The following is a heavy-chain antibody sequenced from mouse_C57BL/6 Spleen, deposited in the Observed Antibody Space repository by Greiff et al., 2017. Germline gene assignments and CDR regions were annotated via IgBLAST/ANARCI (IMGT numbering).Heavy chain of an antibody. CDR1: GYAFSSSW. Sequence: QVQLQQSGPELVKPGAAVKISCKASGYAFSSSWMNWVKQRPGKGLEWIGRIYPGDGDTNYNGKFKGKATLTADKSSSTAYMQLSSLTSEDSAVYFCAGGSGYLYYFDYWGQGTTLTVSS. D-gene: IGHD3-2*02. CDR3: AGGSGYLYYFDY. J-gene: IGHJ2*01. V-gene: IGHV1-82*01. CDR2: IYPGDGDT.